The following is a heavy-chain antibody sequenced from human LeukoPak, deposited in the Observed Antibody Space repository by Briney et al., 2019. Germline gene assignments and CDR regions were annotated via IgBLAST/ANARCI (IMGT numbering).Heavy chain of an antibody. D-gene: IGHD6-19*01. CDR1: GFTVSSNY. Sequence: GGSLRLSCAASGFTVSSNYMSWVRQAPGKGLEWVSVIYSGGSTYYADSVKGRFTISRDNSKNTLYLQMNSLRAEDTAVYYCARDPTVDSSGWYGGAWGQGTLVTVSS. CDR2: IYSGGST. V-gene: IGHV3-53*01. J-gene: IGHJ5*02. CDR3: ARDPTVDSSGWYGGA.